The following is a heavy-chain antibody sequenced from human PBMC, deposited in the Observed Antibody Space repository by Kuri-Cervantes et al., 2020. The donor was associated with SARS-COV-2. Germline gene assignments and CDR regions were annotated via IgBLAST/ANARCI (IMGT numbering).Heavy chain of an antibody. CDR2: INVASNTI. Sequence: GGSLRLSCAASGFTSRNSGMTWVRQAPGKGLEWIAYINVASNTIYYADSVQGRYTISRDNARNSLFLEMNSLRAEDTAVYYCARDLNWSSWYGNIERMFDSWGRGTRVTVSS. V-gene: IGHV3-48*01. CDR3: ARDLNWSSWYGNIERMFDS. D-gene: IGHD6-13*01. CDR1: GFTSRNSG. J-gene: IGHJ4*02.